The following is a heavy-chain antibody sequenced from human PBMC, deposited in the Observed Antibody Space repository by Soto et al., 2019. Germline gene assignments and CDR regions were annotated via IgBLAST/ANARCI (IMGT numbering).Heavy chain of an antibody. V-gene: IGHV3-33*01. CDR1: GFTFSSYG. Sequence: GGSLRLSCAASGFTFSSYGMHWVRQAPGKGLEWVAVIWYDGSNKYYADSVKGRFTISRDNSKNTLYLQMNSLRAEDTAVYYCARDREGGIFDYWGQGTLVTVSS. CDR2: IWYDGSNK. CDR3: ARDREGGIFDY. D-gene: IGHD1-26*01. J-gene: IGHJ4*02.